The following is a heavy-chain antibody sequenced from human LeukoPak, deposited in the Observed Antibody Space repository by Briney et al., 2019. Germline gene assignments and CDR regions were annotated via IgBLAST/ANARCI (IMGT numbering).Heavy chain of an antibody. Sequence: GGSLRLSCAASGFTFSSYWMTWVRQAPGRGLEWVANIRQDGGGKYYMDSAKGRFTLSRDNAKSSLYLQMNSLRVEDTAMYFCARTVVVVVGASDYFDYWGQGTLVTVSS. CDR2: IRQDGGGK. CDR3: ARTVVVVVGASDYFDY. V-gene: IGHV3-7*03. CDR1: GFTFSSYW. D-gene: IGHD2-2*01. J-gene: IGHJ4*02.